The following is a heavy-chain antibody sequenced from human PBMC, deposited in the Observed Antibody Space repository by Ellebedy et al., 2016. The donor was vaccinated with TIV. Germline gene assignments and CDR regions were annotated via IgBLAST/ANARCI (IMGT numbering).Heavy chain of an antibody. J-gene: IGHJ5*02. CDR3: ARGGLCLSNSCFPGTNWFDP. CDR1: GGYISGYY. Sequence: MPSETLSLTCTVSGGYISGYYWSRMRQPAGKGLEWIGRVHTSGSTNFNPSLKSRVAMSLDTSNNQFSLKLSSVTAADTAVYYCARGGLCLSNSCFPGTNWFDPWGQGTLVTVSS. D-gene: IGHD2-2*01. CDR2: VHTSGST. V-gene: IGHV4-4*07.